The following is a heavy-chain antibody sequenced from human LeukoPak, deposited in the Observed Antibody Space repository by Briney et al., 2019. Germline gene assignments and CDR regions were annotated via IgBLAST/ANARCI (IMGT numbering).Heavy chain of an antibody. CDR3: ARDSRFCTSYSCRRDAFDI. CDR2: IKGNGDST. V-gene: IGHV3-20*04. J-gene: IGHJ3*02. D-gene: IGHD2-2*01. Sequence: GGSLRLSCTASGFNLDVYGMSWVRHPPGKGLVWVSRIKGNGDSTAYADSVKGRFTISRDNAKNSLFLQMDSLRAENTAVYYSARDSRFCTSYSCRRDAFDIWGQGTMVTVTS. CDR1: GFNLDVYG.